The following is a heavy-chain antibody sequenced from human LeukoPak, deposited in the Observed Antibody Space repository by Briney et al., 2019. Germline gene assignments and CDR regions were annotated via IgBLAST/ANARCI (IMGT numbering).Heavy chain of an antibody. D-gene: IGHD3-10*01. V-gene: IGHV3-15*01. CDR1: GFTFGDYT. CDR3: TTGITMVRGVIHLIDY. Sequence: KPGGSLRLSCTTSGFTFGDYTMSWVRQAPGKGLEWVGRIKSKTDGGTTDYAAPVKGRFTISRDDSKNTLYLQMNSLKTEDTAVYYCTTGITMVRGVIHLIDYWGQGTLVTVSS. J-gene: IGHJ4*02. CDR2: IKSKTDGGTT.